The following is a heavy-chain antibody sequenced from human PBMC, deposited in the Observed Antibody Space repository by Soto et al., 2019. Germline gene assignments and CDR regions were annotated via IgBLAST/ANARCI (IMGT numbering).Heavy chain of an antibody. CDR1: GGTFSSYA. CDR3: ARDLYYYDSSGPSRYYYYYGMDV. D-gene: IGHD3-22*01. J-gene: IGHJ6*02. Sequence: SVKVSCKASGGTFSSYAISWVRQAPGQGLEWMGGIIPIFGTANYAQKFQGRVTITADESTSTAYMELSSLRSEDTAVYYCARDLYYYDSSGPSRYYYYYGMDVWGQGTTVTVS. V-gene: IGHV1-69*13. CDR2: IIPIFGTA.